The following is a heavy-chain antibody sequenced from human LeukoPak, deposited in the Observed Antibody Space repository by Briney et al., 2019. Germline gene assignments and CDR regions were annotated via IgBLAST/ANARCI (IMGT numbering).Heavy chain of an antibody. Sequence: SETLSLTCTVSGGSISGYFWSWIRQPPGKGLEWIGYIYYSGSTNYNPSLKSRVTISVDTSKNQFSLKLSSVTAADTAVYYCARGDYDILTGYNWFDPWGQGTLVTVSS. CDR1: GGSISGYF. V-gene: IGHV4-59*01. CDR2: IYYSGST. CDR3: ARGDYDILTGYNWFDP. D-gene: IGHD3-9*01. J-gene: IGHJ5*02.